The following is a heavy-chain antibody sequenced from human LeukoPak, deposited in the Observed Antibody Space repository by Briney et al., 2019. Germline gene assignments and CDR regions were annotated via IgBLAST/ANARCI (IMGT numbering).Heavy chain of an antibody. CDR1: GFTFSSYA. D-gene: IGHD5-24*01. CDR3: ARHRRDGYNRSHPNKYYFDY. J-gene: IGHJ4*02. V-gene: IGHV3-23*01. CDR2: ISGSGGST. Sequence: GPLRLSCAASGFTFSSYAMSWVRQAPGKGLEWVSAISGSGGSTYYADSVKGRFTISRDNSKNTLYLQMNSLRAEDTAVYYCARHRRDGYNRSHPNKYYFDYWGQGTLVTVSS.